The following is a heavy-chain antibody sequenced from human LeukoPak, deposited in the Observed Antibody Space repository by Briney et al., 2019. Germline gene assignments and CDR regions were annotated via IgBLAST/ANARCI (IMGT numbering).Heavy chain of an antibody. CDR2: INSDGSGT. D-gene: IGHD2-15*01. V-gene: IGHV3-74*01. CDR1: GFTFSSYW. J-gene: IGHJ4*02. Sequence: PGGSLRLSCAASGFTFSSYWMHWVRQAPGKGLVWVSRINSDGSGTSYADSVKGRFTISRDNAKNTLYLQMNSLRAEDTAVYYCARTYCSGGSTACSFDYWGQGTLVTVSS. CDR3: ARTYCSGGSTACSFDY.